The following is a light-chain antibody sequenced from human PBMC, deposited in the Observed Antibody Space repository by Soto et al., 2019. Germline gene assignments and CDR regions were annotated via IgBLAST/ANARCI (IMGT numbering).Light chain of an antibody. J-gene: IGKJ5*01. CDR2: DVS. V-gene: IGKV3-11*01. CDR3: QQPNNLIT. CDR1: HSVGSD. Sequence: EVVLTQSPATLSLSPGERATLSCRATHSVGSDLAWYQHKPGQAPRLLIYDVSNRATGIPARFSGSGSGTDFTLTNSSLEPGNFAIYYCQQPNNLITFGQGTPLETK.